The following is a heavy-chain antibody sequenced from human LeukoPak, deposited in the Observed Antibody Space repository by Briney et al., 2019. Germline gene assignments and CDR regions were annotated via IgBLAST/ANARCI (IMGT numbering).Heavy chain of an antibody. V-gene: IGHV1-46*01. D-gene: IGHD5-24*01. CDR2: ISPSGGST. J-gene: IGHJ5*02. CDR3: ARDNSVRDEAWWFNP. CDR1: GDTFTSNY. Sequence: ASVKVSCKAFGDTFTSNYMHWVRRAPGEGPEWMGVISPSGGSTTYAQKFQGRVTLTRDMSTSTDYLELSSLRSEDTAVYYCARDNSVRDEAWWFNPWGQGTLVTVSS.